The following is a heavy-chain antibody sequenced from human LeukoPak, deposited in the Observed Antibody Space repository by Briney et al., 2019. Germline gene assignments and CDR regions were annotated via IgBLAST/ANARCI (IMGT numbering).Heavy chain of an antibody. CDR2: INPNSGGT. CDR3: ARDRGGRPYYMDV. D-gene: IGHD6-6*01. CDR1: GYTFTSYG. Sequence: ASVKVSCKASGYTFTSYGISWVRQAPGQGLEWMGWINPNSGGTNYAQKFQGRVTMTRDTSISTAYMELSRLRSDDTAVYYCARDRGGRPYYMDVWGKGTTVTVSS. V-gene: IGHV1-2*02. J-gene: IGHJ6*03.